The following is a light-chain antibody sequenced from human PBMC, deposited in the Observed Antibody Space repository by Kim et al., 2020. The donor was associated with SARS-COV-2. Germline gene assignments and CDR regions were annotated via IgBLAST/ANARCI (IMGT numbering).Light chain of an antibody. CDR1: QSITSSY. CDR3: QQYGGSPWT. V-gene: IGKV3-20*01. Sequence: SPGERATLSCRASQSITSSYLAWYQQKHGQAPRLLIYGASRRATGIPDRFSGSGSGTDFTLIIDRLEPEDFAVYHCQQYGGSPWTFGQGTKVEIK. J-gene: IGKJ1*01. CDR2: GAS.